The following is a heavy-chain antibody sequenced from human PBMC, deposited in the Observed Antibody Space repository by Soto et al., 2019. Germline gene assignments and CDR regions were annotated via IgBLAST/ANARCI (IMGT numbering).Heavy chain of an antibody. J-gene: IGHJ5*02. V-gene: IGHV4-39*01. CDR2: IYYSGST. Sequence: SETLSLTCTVSGGSISSSSYYWGWIRQPPGKGLEWIGSIYYSGSTYYNPSLKSRVTISIDTSKNQFSLKLSSVTAADTAVYYCARRRGTTRGRWFDPWGQGTLVTVSS. CDR1: GGSISSSSYY. CDR3: ARRRGTTRGRWFDP. D-gene: IGHD1-7*01.